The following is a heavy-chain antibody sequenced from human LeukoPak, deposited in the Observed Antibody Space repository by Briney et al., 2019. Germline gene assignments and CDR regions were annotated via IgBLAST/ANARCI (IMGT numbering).Heavy chain of an antibody. D-gene: IGHD3-9*01. Sequence: PGRSLRLSCAASGFTFSSYSMNWVRQAPGKGLEWVSSISSSSSYIYYADSVKGRFTISRDNSKNTLYLQINSLRAEDSALYYCAKDPYNILTGYRYYFDCWGQGTLVTVSS. CDR2: ISSSSSYI. CDR3: AKDPYNILTGYRYYFDC. J-gene: IGHJ4*02. V-gene: IGHV3-21*04. CDR1: GFTFSSYS.